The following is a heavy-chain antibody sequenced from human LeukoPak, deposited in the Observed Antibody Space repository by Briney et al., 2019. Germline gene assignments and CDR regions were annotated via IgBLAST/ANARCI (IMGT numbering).Heavy chain of an antibody. V-gene: IGHV4-31*03. CDR1: GGSISSGGYY. Sequence: SQTLSLTCTVSGGSISSGGYYWSWIRQHPGKGLEWIGYIYYSGSTYYNPSLKSRVTISVDTSKNQFSLKLSSVTAADTAVYYCARSRRYYDSSGYYPAMKYFQHWGQGTLVTVSS. D-gene: IGHD3-22*01. CDR2: IYYSGST. CDR3: ARSRRYYDSSGYYPAMKYFQH. J-gene: IGHJ1*01.